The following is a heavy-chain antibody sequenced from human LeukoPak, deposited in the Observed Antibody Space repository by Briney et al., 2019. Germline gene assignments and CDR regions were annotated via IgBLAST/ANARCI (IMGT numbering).Heavy chain of an antibody. V-gene: IGHV3-7*04. CDR3: ARGPNWNDDYYFDY. CDR2: IKQDGSEK. CDR1: GFTFSGYS. Sequence: GGSLRLSCTASGFTFSGYSMNWVRQAPGKGLEWVANIKQDGSEKYYVDSVKGRFTISRDNAKNSLYLQMNSLRAEDTAVYYCARGPNWNDDYYFDYWGQGTLVTVSS. D-gene: IGHD1-1*01. J-gene: IGHJ4*02.